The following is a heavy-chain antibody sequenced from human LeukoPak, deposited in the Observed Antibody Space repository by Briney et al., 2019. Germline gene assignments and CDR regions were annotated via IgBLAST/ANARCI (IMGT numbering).Heavy chain of an antibody. V-gene: IGHV1-2*02. D-gene: IGHD3-10*01. J-gene: IGHJ3*02. CDR2: INPNSGGT. CDR3: ARTTMVRGVYDAFDI. CDR1: GYTFTGYY. Sequence: ASVKVSCKASGYTFTGYYMHWVRRAPGQGLEWMGWINPNSGGTNYAQKFQGRVTMTRDTSISTAYMELSRLRSDDTAVYYCARTTMVRGVYDAFDIWGQGTMVTVSS.